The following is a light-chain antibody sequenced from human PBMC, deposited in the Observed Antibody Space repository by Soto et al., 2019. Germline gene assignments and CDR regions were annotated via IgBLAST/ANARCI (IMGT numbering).Light chain of an antibody. Sequence: EIVLTQSPGTLSLSPGERATLSCRASQSVSSSYLAWYQQKPGQTPRLLIYGASSRATGIPDMFSGSASGTDFPLTISRLEPEYFAVYYCQQYGSSALTFGQGTKVEIK. CDR3: QQYGSSALT. CDR1: QSVSSSY. J-gene: IGKJ1*01. V-gene: IGKV3-20*01. CDR2: GAS.